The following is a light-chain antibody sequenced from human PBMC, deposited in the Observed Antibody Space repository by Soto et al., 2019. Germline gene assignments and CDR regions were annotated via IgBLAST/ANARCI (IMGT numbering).Light chain of an antibody. J-gene: IGKJ2*01. CDR2: GAS. CDR3: QQYGSSPPYT. Sequence: EVVLTQSPGTLSLSPGERATLSCTASQSVSSSYFAWYQQKPGQAPRLLIYGASSRATGSSDRFSGSGSGTDFTLTISRLEPEDFAVYYCQQYGSSPPYTFGQGTKLEIK. V-gene: IGKV3-20*01. CDR1: QSVSSSY.